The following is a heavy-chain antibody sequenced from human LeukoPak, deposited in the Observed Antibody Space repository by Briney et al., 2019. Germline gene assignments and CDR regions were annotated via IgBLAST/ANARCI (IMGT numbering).Heavy chain of an antibody. CDR1: GFSLSTSGVG. CDR2: IYGDDDE. V-gene: IGHV2-5*02. D-gene: IGHD5-12*01. J-gene: IGHJ4*02. CDR3: AHRVTGYVLDN. Sequence: SGPTLVKPTQTLTLTCTFSGFSLSTSGVGVCWIRQPPGNALEWLALIYGDDDERYSPSLKTRLTITRATSKNQVVLTMPNMDPVDTATYYCAHRVTGYVLDNWGQGTLVTVSS.